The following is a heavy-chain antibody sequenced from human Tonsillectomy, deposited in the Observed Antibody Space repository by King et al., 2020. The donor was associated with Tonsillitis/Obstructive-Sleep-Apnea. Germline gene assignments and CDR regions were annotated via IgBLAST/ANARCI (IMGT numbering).Heavy chain of an antibody. J-gene: IGHJ6*02. CDR1: GDTFSSHA. Sequence: QLVQSGAEVKKPGSSVKVSCKASGDTFSSHAITWVRQAPGQGLEWMGGIIYNLGIANYAHKFQGRVTITADKSTSTTYMEVSRLRSEDTAVYYCAHSREGYNHIYYSGMDVWGQGTTVTVS. D-gene: IGHD5-24*01. V-gene: IGHV1-69*10. CDR2: IIYNLGIA. CDR3: AHSREGYNHIYYSGMDV.